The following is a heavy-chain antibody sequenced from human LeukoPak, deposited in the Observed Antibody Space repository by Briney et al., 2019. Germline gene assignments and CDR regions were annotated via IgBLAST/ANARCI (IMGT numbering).Heavy chain of an antibody. D-gene: IGHD2-8*01. Sequence: ASVKVSCKASGYTFTGYYMHWVRQAPGQGLEWMGWINPNSGGTNYAQKFQGRVTMTRDTSISTAYMELSRLRSDDKAVYYCAREGWVTNRYYYGMDGWGQGTTVTVSS. CDR1: GYTFTGYY. J-gene: IGHJ6*02. CDR2: INPNSGGT. CDR3: AREGWVTNRYYYGMDG. V-gene: IGHV1-2*02.